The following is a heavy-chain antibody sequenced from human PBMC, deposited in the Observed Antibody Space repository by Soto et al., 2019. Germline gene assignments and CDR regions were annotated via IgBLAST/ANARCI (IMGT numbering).Heavy chain of an antibody. CDR2: IRSKANKYAT. D-gene: IGHD6-19*01. V-gene: IGHV3-73*01. Sequence: DVQLVESGGGLVQPGGSLKLSCAASGFSISGSAMHWVRQASGKGLEWIGRIRSKANKYATSYAASVEGRFTISRDDSKNTAFLEMNDLKTEDSAVYFCTCPRIAVAGVFWYFDLWGRGTLVTVSS. CDR1: GFSISGSA. J-gene: IGHJ2*01. CDR3: TCPRIAVAGVFWYFDL.